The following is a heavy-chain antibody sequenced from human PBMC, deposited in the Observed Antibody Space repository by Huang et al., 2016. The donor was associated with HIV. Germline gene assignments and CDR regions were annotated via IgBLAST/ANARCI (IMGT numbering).Heavy chain of an antibody. CDR1: GFSLNSKGVG. V-gene: IGHV2-5*02. J-gene: IGHJ6*03. D-gene: IGHD1-26*01. CDR2: SYWGDDK. Sequence: QITLKESGPTLVKPTETLTLTCSFSGFSLNSKGVGVGWIRQPPGKALEWLALSYWGDDKRFMPSVRNKIISSRDTTKKQVVLTLTNVDRLDTGTYYCAHIGRLGDYYMDVWGNGTTVTVSS. CDR3: AHIGRLGDYYMDV.